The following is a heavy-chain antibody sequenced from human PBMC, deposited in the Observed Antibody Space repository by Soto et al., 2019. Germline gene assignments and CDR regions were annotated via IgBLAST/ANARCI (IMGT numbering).Heavy chain of an antibody. CDR3: AEPYYGSGSYYKHPRLGY. CDR2: INHSGST. Sequence: SETLSLTCDVYGGSFSGYYWSWIRQPPGKGLEWIGEINHSGSTNYNPSLKSRVTISVDTSKNQFSLKLSSVTAADTAVYYCAEPYYGSGSYYKHPRLGYWGQGTLVTVSS. CDR1: GGSFSGYY. J-gene: IGHJ4*02. D-gene: IGHD3-10*01. V-gene: IGHV4-34*01.